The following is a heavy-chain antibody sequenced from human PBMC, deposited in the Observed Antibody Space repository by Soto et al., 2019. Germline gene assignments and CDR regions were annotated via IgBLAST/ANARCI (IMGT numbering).Heavy chain of an antibody. Sequence: GGSLRLSCAASGFTFSSYEMNWVRQAPGKGLEWVSYISSSGSTIYYADSVKGRFTISRDNAKNSLYLQMNSLRAEDTAVYYCANLYYYDSSGPRGAFDIWGQGTMVTVSS. CDR1: GFTFSSYE. CDR3: ANLYYYDSSGPRGAFDI. V-gene: IGHV3-48*03. D-gene: IGHD3-22*01. J-gene: IGHJ3*02. CDR2: ISSSGSTI.